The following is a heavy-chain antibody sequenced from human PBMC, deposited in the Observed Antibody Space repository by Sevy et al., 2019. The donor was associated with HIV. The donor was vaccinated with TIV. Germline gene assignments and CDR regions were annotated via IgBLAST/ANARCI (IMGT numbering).Heavy chain of an antibody. D-gene: IGHD3-16*01. V-gene: IGHV3-48*01. CDR3: PRGNYDYVQGYMDV. CDR2: ISSSSSSI. CDR1: EFTFSSYS. J-gene: IGHJ6*03. Sequence: GGCLRLSCAASEFTFSSYSMNWVRQAPGKGLEWVAYISSSSSSIYYVDSVKGLFTISRDNAKNSLYLQMNSLRVEDTAVYYCPRGNYDYVQGYMDVWGKGTTVSVSS.